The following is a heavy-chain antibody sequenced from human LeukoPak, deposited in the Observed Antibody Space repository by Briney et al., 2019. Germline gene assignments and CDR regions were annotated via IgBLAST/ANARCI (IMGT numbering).Heavy chain of an antibody. V-gene: IGHV3-30*03. Sequence: GSLRLSCAASGFTFTNYGMHWVRQAPGKGLEWVALITYDGYYKYYSDSVKGRFTISSDTSKNTLYLQMNSLRAEDTAVYYCARDLSPVVRASPMGYWGQGTPVTVSS. CDR1: GFTFTNYG. D-gene: IGHD3-10*01. J-gene: IGHJ4*02. CDR3: ARDLSPVVRASPMGY. CDR2: ITYDGYYK.